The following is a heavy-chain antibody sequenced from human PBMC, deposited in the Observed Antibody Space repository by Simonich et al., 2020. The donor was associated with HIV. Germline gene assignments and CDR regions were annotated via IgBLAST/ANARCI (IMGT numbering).Heavy chain of an antibody. Sequence: QVQLVQSGAEVKKPGASVKVSCKASGYTFTGYYMHWVLQAPGQGLERMGRINPNSVGTTYAQKLQGRVTMTRDTSISTAYMELSRLGSDDTAVYYCARDFGDSYGPSGGMDVWGQGTTVTVSS. V-gene: IGHV1-2*06. D-gene: IGHD5-18*01. CDR3: ARDFGDSYGPSGGMDV. J-gene: IGHJ6*02. CDR1: GYTFTGYY. CDR2: INPNSVGT.